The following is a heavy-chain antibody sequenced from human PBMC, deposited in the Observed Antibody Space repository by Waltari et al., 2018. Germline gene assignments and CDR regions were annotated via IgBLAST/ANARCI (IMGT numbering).Heavy chain of an antibody. V-gene: IGHV3-30*18. CDR3: AKSTSSGWYGNFDY. J-gene: IGHJ4*02. D-gene: IGHD6-19*01. CDR1: GFTFSSYG. CDR2: ILYDGSNK. Sequence: QVQLVESGGGVVQPGRSLRLSCAASGFTFSSYGMHWVRQAPGKGLEWVAVILYDGSNKYYADSVKGRFTISRDNSKNTLYLQMNSLRAEDTAMYYCAKSTSSGWYGNFDYWGQGTLVTVSS.